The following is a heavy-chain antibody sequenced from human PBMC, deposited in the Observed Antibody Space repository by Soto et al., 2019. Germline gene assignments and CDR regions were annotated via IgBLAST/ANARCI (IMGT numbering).Heavy chain of an antibody. CDR3: ARDLKTWIEIFDY. Sequence: QVQLVQSGPEVKRPGASVKVSCKTSGYTFTAYGISWVRQAPGQGLEWVGWISGYNDSTDYARRLQGRVTVTTDTATTTAYMELSSLRSDDTAVYYCARDLKTWIEIFDYWGQGTLVTVSS. CDR2: ISGYNDST. CDR1: GYTFTAYG. D-gene: IGHD5-18*01. J-gene: IGHJ4*02. V-gene: IGHV1-18*04.